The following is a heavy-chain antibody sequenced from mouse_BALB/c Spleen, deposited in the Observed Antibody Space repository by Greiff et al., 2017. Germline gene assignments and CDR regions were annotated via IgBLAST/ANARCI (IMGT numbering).Heavy chain of an antibody. CDR3: ARGYYGSTWFAY. J-gene: IGHJ3*01. V-gene: IGHV1S137*01. CDR1: GYTFTDYA. CDR2: ISTYYGDA. D-gene: IGHD1-1*01. Sequence: VKLMESGAELVRPGVSVKISCKGSGYTFTDYAMHWVKQSHAKSLEWIGVISTYYGDASYNQKFKGKATMTVDKSSSTAYMELARLTSEDSAIYYCARGYYGSTWFAYWGQGTLVTVSA.